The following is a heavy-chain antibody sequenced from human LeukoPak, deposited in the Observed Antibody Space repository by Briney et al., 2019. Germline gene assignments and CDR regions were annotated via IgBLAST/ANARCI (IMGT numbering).Heavy chain of an antibody. CDR2: ISPENSET. Sequence: GESLKISCKGSGNSFTNNWIAWVRQMPGKGLEWMGIISPENSETHYSPAFQGQVTISVDRSITTAYLQWNSLRASDTAMYYCVKRRNNVYETSPWDPDYWGQGTLVTVSS. V-gene: IGHV5-51*01. J-gene: IGHJ4*02. CDR3: VKRRNNVYETSPWDPDY. D-gene: IGHD2-2*01. CDR1: GNSFTNNW.